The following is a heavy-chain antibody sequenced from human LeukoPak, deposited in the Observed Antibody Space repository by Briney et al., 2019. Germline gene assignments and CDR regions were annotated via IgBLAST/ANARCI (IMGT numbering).Heavy chain of an antibody. J-gene: IGHJ4*02. V-gene: IGHV5-51*01. Sequence: GESLKIFCKGPGFIFPSYWIDWVRPMPGKGLEWMGIIYLSDSDTKYSPSFQGQVTFSADKSISTAYLQWSSLKASDTAMYYRARGRSGGSCYDYWGQGTLVTVSS. CDR1: GFIFPSYW. CDR2: IYLSDSDT. D-gene: IGHD2-15*01. CDR3: ARGRSGGSCYDY.